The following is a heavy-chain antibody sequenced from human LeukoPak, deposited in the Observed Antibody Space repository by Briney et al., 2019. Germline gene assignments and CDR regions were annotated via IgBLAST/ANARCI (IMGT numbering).Heavy chain of an antibody. CDR1: GYTFTGYH. J-gene: IGHJ4*02. CDR3: ARDPPTVTLTFDY. V-gene: IGHV1-2*02. D-gene: IGHD4-11*01. CDR2: INPNSGGT. Sequence: ASVKVSCKASGYTFTGYHMHWVRQAPGQGLEWMGWINPNSGGTNYAQKFQGRVTMTRDTSISTAYMELSRLRSDDTAVYYCARDPPTVTLTFDYWGQGTLVTVSS.